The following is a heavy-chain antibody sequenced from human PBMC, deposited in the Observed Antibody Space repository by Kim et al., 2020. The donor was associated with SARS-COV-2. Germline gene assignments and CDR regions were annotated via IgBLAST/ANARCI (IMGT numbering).Heavy chain of an antibody. CDR3: ARGSKTGYSQRKYYYYGMDV. D-gene: IGHD5-18*01. Sequence: TLSLTCPVSGGSISSGDYYWSWIRQPPGKGLEWIGYIYYSGSTYYNPSLKSRVTISVDTSKNQFSLKLSSVTAADTAVYYCARGSKTGYSQRKYYYYGMDVWGQGTTVTVSS. J-gene: IGHJ6*02. CDR2: IYYSGST. CDR1: GGSISSGDYY. V-gene: IGHV4-30-4*01.